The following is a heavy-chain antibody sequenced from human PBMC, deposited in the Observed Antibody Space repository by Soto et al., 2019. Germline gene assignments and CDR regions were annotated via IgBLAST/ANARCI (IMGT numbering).Heavy chain of an antibody. D-gene: IGHD4-4*01. V-gene: IGHV1-69*13. CDR2: IIPIFGTA. J-gene: IGHJ6*02. CDR3: ARGFGNTVTGDYYYYGMDV. Sequence: AASVKVSCKASGGTFSSYAISWVRQAPGQGLEWMGGIIPIFGTANYAQKFQGRVTITADESTSTAYMELSSLRSEDTAVYYCARGFGNTVTGDYYYYGMDVWGQGTTVTVSS. CDR1: GGTFSSYA.